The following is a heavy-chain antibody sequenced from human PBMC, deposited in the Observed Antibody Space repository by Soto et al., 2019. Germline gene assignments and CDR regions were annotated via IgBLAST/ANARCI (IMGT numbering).Heavy chain of an antibody. CDR3: ASHDPQTYYYDSSGLYGMDV. J-gene: IGHJ6*02. V-gene: IGHV1-69*13. D-gene: IGHD3-22*01. CDR1: GGTFSSYA. CDR2: IIPIFGTA. Sequence: AASVKVSCKASGGTFSSYAISWVRQAPGQGLEWMGGIIPIFGTANYAQKFQGRATITADESTSTAYMELSSLRSEDTAVYYCASHDPQTYYYDSSGLYGMDVWGQGTTVTVSS.